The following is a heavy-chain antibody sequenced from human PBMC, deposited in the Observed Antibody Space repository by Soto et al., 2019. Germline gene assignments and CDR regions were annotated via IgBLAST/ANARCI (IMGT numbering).Heavy chain of an antibody. Sequence: QVQLQESGPGLVKPSQTLSLTCTVSGDSLSSGGYYWTWIRQHPGMGLEWIGYIYYTGSTYYNPSLKSRPIISVATSKSHFSLKLSSVTAAATAVYYCARGGPDAPVDWFDPWGQGTLVTVSS. CDR1: GDSLSSGGYY. J-gene: IGHJ5*02. D-gene: IGHD2-8*01. V-gene: IGHV4-31*03. CDR3: ARGGPDAPVDWFDP. CDR2: IYYTGST.